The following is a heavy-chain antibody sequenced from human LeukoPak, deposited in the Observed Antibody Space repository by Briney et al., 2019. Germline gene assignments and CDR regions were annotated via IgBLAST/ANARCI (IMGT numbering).Heavy chain of an antibody. CDR3: AKPSGYNWFDP. CDR1: GSSISSFY. D-gene: IGHD1-14*01. CDR2: IYYSGST. J-gene: IGHJ5*02. Sequence: SETLSLTRTVSGSSISSFYWSWIRQPPGQGLEWIGYIYYSGSTKYNPSLKSRVTISADTSKNQFSLKLSSVTAADTAVYYCAKPSGYNWFDPWGQGALVTVSS. V-gene: IGHV4-59*01.